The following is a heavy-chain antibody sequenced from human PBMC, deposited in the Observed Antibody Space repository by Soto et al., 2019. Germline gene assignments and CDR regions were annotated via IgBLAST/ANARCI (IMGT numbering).Heavy chain of an antibody. CDR3: ARGHSSSWYRGGFDY. CDR2: IYYSGST. V-gene: IGHV4-59*01. CDR1: GGSISSYY. Sequence: SETLSLTCTVSGGSISSYYWSWIRQPPGKGLEWIGYIYYSGSTNYNPSLKSRVAISVDTSKNQFSLKLSSVTAADTAVYYCARGHSSSWYRGGFDYWGQGTLVTVSS. J-gene: IGHJ4*02. D-gene: IGHD6-13*01.